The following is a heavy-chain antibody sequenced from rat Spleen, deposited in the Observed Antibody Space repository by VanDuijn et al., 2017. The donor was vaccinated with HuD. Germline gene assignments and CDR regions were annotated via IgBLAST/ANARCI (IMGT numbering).Heavy chain of an antibody. V-gene: IGHV2-41*01. CDR2: IWNTGGT. CDR3: ARDMDHGYTSVFDY. CDR1: GFSLTSYN. Sequence: QVQLKESGPGLVQPSQTLSLTCTIAGFSLTSYNVHWVRQPPGKGLEWMGVIWNTGGTRYNSTLTSRLSITKDTSKSQVFLKMNSLQIEDTAIYYCARDMDHGYTSVFDYWGQGVMVTVSS. J-gene: IGHJ2*01. D-gene: IGHD1-6*01.